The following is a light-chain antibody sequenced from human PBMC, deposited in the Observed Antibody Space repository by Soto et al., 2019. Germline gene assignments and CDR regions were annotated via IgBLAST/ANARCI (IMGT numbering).Light chain of an antibody. Sequence: QSVLTQPFSVSGSPGQSITISCTGTSKDIDSYTYVSWYQQHPCKAPELMIYDFINRPSGVFNRFSGSKSGNTASLTISGLQAEDEADYYCSSYSRSGNYVFGTGTKVTVL. V-gene: IGLV2-14*03. CDR2: DFI. J-gene: IGLJ1*01. CDR3: SSYSRSGNYV. CDR1: SKDIDSYTY.